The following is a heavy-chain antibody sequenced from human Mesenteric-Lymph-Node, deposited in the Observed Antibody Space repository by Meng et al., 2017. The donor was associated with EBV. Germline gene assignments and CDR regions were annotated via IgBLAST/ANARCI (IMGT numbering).Heavy chain of an antibody. CDR2: IYRTGST. D-gene: IGHD1-20*01. CDR3: ARDSGITVTNSFDY. J-gene: IGHJ4*02. CDR1: GCSVSSSSYY. V-gene: IGHV4-61*01. Sequence: VPRQEAGQRRVTPSYARYLTCSGSGCSVSSSSYYWSWSRQPPGKGLGWIGYIYRTGSTDYNPSLNSRVSISIDTSKNQFSLRLTSVTAADTAVYYCARDSGITVTNSFDYWGQGALVTVSS.